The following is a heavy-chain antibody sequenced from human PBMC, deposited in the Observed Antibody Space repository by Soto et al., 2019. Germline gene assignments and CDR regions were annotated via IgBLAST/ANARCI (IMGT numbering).Heavy chain of an antibody. CDR1: GYTFTSYY. V-gene: IGHV1-46*03. Sequence: QVQLVQSGAEVKKPGASVKVSCKASGYTFTSYYMHWVRQAPGQGLEWMGIINPSGGSTSYAQKFQGRVTMTRDTSTSTVYMELSSLRSEDTAVSYCATSYCSGGSCYSYDYWGQGTLVTVSS. D-gene: IGHD2-15*01. CDR3: ATSYCSGGSCYSYDY. CDR2: INPSGGST. J-gene: IGHJ4*02.